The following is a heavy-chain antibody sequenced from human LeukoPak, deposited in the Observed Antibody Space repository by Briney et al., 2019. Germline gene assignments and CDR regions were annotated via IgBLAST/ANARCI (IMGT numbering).Heavy chain of an antibody. CDR1: GFNFNTYT. J-gene: IGHJ4*02. V-gene: IGHV3-23*01. Sequence: LSGGSLGLSCSASGFNFNTYTLTWVRQTPGKRPEWLSAITGGHGATYYADSVRGRFTITRDNSRNTFYLDMSGLRAEDTAVYYCARDRSTDAISEYWGQGTLVAVSS. CDR2: ITGGHGAT. CDR3: ARDRSTDAISEY. D-gene: IGHD1-1*01.